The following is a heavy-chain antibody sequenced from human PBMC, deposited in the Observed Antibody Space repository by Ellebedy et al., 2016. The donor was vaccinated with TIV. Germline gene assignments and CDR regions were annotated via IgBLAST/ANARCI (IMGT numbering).Heavy chain of an antibody. CDR1: GGSISSYY. J-gene: IGHJ6*02. CDR2: IYYSGST. V-gene: IGHV4-59*01. CDR3: ARDLISGSYSVNYYYGMDV. Sequence: PSETLSLTCTVSGGSISSYYWSWIRQPPGKGLAWIGYIYYSGSTNYNPSLKSRVTISVDTSKNQFSLKLSSVTAADTAVYYCARDLISGSYSVNYYYGMDVWGQGTTVTVSS. D-gene: IGHD1-26*01.